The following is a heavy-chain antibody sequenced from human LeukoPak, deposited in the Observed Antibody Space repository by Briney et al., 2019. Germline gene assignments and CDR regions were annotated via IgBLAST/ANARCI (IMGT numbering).Heavy chain of an antibody. Sequence: GSLRLSCAASGFTFSSYGMHWVRQAPGKGLEWVAFIRYDGSNKYYADSVKGRFTISRDNSKNTLYLQMNSLRAEDTAVYYCAKPLYGSGSFYHLDVWGQGTTVTVSS. CDR2: IRYDGSNK. V-gene: IGHV3-30*02. J-gene: IGHJ6*02. D-gene: IGHD3-10*01. CDR3: AKPLYGSGSFYHLDV. CDR1: GFTFSSYG.